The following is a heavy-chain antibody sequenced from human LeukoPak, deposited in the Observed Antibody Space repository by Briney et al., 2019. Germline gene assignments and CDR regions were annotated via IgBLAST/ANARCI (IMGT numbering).Heavy chain of an antibody. CDR2: IIPIFGTA. J-gene: IGHJ4*02. CDR1: GGTFSSYA. V-gene: IGHV1-69*01. CDR3: ASARRNSYCSGGSCYLR. D-gene: IGHD2-15*01. Sequence: GSSVKVSCKASGGTFSSYAISWVRQAPGQGLEWMGGIIPIFGTANYAQKFQGRVTITADESTSTAYMELSSLRSEDTAVYYCASARRNSYCSGGSCYLRWGQGTLVTVSS.